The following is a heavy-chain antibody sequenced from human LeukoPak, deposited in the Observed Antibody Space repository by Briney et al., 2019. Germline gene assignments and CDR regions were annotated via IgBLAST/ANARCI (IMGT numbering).Heavy chain of an antibody. CDR1: GFTFSSYS. J-gene: IGHJ6*03. V-gene: IGHV3-23*01. CDR3: AKGNRFGDPHYMDV. D-gene: IGHD3-10*01. Sequence: GGSLRLSCAASGFTFSSYSMNWVRQAPGKGLEWVSAISGSGGSTYYADSVKGRFTISRDNSKNTLYLRMNSLRAEDTAVYYCAKGNRFGDPHYMDVWGKGTTVTISS. CDR2: ISGSGGST.